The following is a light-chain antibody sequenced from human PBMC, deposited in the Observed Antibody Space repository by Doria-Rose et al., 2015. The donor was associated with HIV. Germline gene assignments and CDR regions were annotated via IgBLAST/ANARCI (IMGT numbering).Light chain of an antibody. V-gene: IGKV3-20*01. Sequence: VLTQPPGTLSLSPGERATLSCRASQSFSSTYLAWYQQRPGQAPSLLIYDGSTRATGIPDRLSASGSGTDFTLTINRLEPEDFALYYCHQYGTSWTSGQGTKVEI. CDR3: HQYGTSWT. CDR1: QSFSSTY. J-gene: IGKJ1*01. CDR2: DGS.